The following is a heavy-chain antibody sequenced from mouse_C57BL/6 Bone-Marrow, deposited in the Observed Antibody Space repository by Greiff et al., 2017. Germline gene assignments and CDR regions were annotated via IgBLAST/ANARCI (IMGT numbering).Heavy chain of an antibody. CDR3: ARPTMVTTRWDFDV. CDR1: GYTFTSYG. D-gene: IGHD2-10*01. J-gene: IGHJ1*03. V-gene: IGHV1-81*01. CDR2: IYPRSGNT. Sequence: QVQLQQSGAELARPGASVKLSCKASGYTFTSYGISWVKQRTGQGLEWIGEIYPRSGNTYYNEKFKGKATLTADKSSSTAYMERRSLTSEDSAVYFCARPTMVTTRWDFDVWGTGTTVTVYS.